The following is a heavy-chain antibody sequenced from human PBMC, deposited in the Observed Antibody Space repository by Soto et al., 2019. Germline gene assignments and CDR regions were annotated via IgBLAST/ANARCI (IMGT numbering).Heavy chain of an antibody. J-gene: IGHJ4*02. CDR2: IDSDDGKT. CDR3: VKAGSTSGLL. Sequence: VQLLESGGGLIQPGGSLRLSCVASGFTFSSYAMNWVRQGPGTGLEWVAVIDSDDGKTYYANAVKGRFSISRDNSKNTLFLQMNSLRVEDTATSYCVKAGSTSGLLWGQGTLVTV. V-gene: IGHV3-23*01. CDR1: GFTFSSYA. D-gene: IGHD6-25*01.